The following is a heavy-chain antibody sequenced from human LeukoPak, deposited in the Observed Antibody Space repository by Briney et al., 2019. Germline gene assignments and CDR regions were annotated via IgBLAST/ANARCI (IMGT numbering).Heavy chain of an antibody. CDR1: GFTFSDYS. J-gene: IGHJ4*02. V-gene: IGHV3-48*04. CDR3: ARDHRYAFDN. CDR2: VGISSGNT. D-gene: IGHD5-12*01. Sequence: PGGSLRLSCAASGFTFSDYSMNWVRQAPGKGREWISYVGISSGNTKYADFVKGRFTISGDSAKNSVFLQMNSLRVEDTAVYYCARDHRYAFDNWGQGTLVTASS.